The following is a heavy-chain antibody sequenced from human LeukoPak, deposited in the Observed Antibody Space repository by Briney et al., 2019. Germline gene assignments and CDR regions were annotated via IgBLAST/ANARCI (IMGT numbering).Heavy chain of an antibody. Sequence: PGGSLRLSCAASGFTFNNYWMSWVRQAPGKGLEWVAKINEDGSGKYYLDSLKGRFTISRDNAKNSLYLQMNSLRTEDTAVYYCARYSGYDLRDWGQGTLVTVSS. CDR3: ARYSGYDLRD. CDR1: GFTFNNYW. D-gene: IGHD5-12*01. V-gene: IGHV3-7*02. CDR2: INEDGSGK. J-gene: IGHJ4*02.